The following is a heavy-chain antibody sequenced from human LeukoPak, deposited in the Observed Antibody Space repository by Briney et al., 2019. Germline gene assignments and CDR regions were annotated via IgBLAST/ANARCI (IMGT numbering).Heavy chain of an antibody. Sequence: SETLSLTCTVSGGSISSSTYYWGWIRQPPGKGLEWIGSFYNSGSTYYNPPLKGRVIISVDTSKNQFSLKLSSVTAADTAVYYCARHIKTGRAWIAAAGSGMDVWGKGTTVTVSS. CDR3: ARHIKTGRAWIAAAGSGMDV. D-gene: IGHD6-13*01. CDR1: GGSISSSTYY. J-gene: IGHJ6*04. CDR2: FYNSGST. V-gene: IGHV4-39*01.